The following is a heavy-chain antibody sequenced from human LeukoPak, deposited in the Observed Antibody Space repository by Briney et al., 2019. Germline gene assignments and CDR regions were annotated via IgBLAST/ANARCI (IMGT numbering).Heavy chain of an antibody. CDR2: IWYDGSNK. CDR1: GFTFSSYG. D-gene: IGHD6-13*01. CDR3: ARSLYSSSWYGAFDI. J-gene: IGHJ3*02. Sequence: PGRSLRLSCAASGFTFSSYGMHWVRQAPGKGLEWVAVIWYDGSNKYYADSVKGRFTISRDNSKNTLYLQMNSLRAGDTAVYYRARSLYSSSWYGAFDIWGQGTMVTVSS. V-gene: IGHV3-33*01.